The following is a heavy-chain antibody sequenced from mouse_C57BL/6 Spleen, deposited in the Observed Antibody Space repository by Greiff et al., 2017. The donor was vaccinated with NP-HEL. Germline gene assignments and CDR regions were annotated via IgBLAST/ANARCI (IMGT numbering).Heavy chain of an antibody. V-gene: IGHV1-64*01. CDR1: GYTFTSYW. J-gene: IGHJ2*01. Sequence: QVLLKQPGAELVKPGASVKLSCKASGYTFTSYWMHWVKQRPGQGLEWIGMIHPNSGSTNYNEKFKSKATLTVDKSSSTAYMQLSSLTSEDSAVYYCARGLSNYFDYWGQGTTLTVSS. D-gene: IGHD3-1*01. CDR3: ARGLSNYFDY. CDR2: IHPNSGST.